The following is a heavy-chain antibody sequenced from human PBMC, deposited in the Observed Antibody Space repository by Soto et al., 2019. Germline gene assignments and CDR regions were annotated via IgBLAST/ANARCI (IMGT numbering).Heavy chain of an antibody. V-gene: IGHV5-10-1*01. CDR3: ASGYYYGSGSYYPHYYYGMDV. J-gene: IGHJ6*02. CDR1: RYSFTSYW. Sequence: GESLKISCKGSRYSFTSYWISLVRQMPGKGLEWMGRIDPSDSYTNYSPSFQGHVTISADKSISTAYLQWSSLKASDTAMYYCASGYYYGSGSYYPHYYYGMDVWGQGTTVTVSS. CDR2: IDPSDSYT. D-gene: IGHD3-10*01.